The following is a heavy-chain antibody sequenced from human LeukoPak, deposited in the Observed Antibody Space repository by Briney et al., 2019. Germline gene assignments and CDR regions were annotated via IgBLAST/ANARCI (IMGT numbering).Heavy chain of an antibody. Sequence: GWSLRLSCAASGFTFSSYAMSGVRQAPGKGLEWVSSMSGSGGNTFYEASVRGRFTTSRDNSKNTLYLQMTRLGAEETAEYHCAEGRSEDGDDALNYWGQGTLVTVSS. CDR3: AEGRSEDGDDALNY. CDR2: MSGSGGNT. CDR1: GFTFSSYA. J-gene: IGHJ4*02. V-gene: IGHV3-23*01. D-gene: IGHD4-17*01.